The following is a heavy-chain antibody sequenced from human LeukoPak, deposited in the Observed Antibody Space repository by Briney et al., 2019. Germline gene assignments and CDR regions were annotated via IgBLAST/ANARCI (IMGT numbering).Heavy chain of an antibody. D-gene: IGHD2-15*01. J-gene: IGHJ4*02. CDR2: IYYSGST. V-gene: IGHV4-59*01. CDR1: GGSISSYY. CDR3: ARDYCSGGSCYFDY. Sequence: SETLSLTCTVSGGSISSYYWSWIRQPPGKGLEWIGYIYYSGSTNYNPSLKSRVTISVDTSKNQFSLKLSSVTAADTAVYYRARDYCSGGSCYFDYWGQGTLVTVSS.